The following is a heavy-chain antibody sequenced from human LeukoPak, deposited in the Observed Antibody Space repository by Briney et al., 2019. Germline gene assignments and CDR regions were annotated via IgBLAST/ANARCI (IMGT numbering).Heavy chain of an antibody. J-gene: IGHJ5*02. D-gene: IGHD2-2*02. CDR2: IIPIFGTA. V-gene: IGHV1-69*01. Sequence: SVKVSCKASGGTFSSYAISWVRQPPGQGLEWMGGIIPIFGTANYAQKFQGRVTITADESTSTAYMELSSLRSEDTAVYYCCGCSSTSCYTQNWFDPWGQGTLVTVSS. CDR1: GGTFSSYA. CDR3: CGCSSTSCYTQNWFDP.